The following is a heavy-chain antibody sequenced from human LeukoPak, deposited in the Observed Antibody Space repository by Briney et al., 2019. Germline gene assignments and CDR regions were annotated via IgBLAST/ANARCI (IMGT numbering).Heavy chain of an antibody. CDR1: GFTFSIYD. V-gene: IGHV3-30*02. Sequence: GESLRLSCAVSGFTFSIYDMHWVRQAPGKGLEWVAFIRYDGGIKYYADSVKGRFTISKDNSENTGSLQMNSLRPEDTAVYYCTKLAAASPDYWGQGTLVTVSS. D-gene: IGHD6-13*01. CDR2: IRYDGGIK. CDR3: TKLAAASPDY. J-gene: IGHJ4*02.